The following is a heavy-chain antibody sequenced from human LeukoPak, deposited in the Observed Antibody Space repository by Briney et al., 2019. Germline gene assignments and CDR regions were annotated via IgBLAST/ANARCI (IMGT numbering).Heavy chain of an antibody. CDR3: ARRGTSWGRFDY. Sequence: SQTLSLTCTVSGGSISSSSYYWGWIRQPPGKGLEWIGTIHYSGSTYYNPSLRSRVTMSVDTSKNQLSLKLSSVTAADTAVYYCARRGTSWGRFDYWGQGSLVTVSS. CDR2: IHYSGST. J-gene: IGHJ4*02. V-gene: IGHV4-39*01. D-gene: IGHD1-7*01. CDR1: GGSISSSSYY.